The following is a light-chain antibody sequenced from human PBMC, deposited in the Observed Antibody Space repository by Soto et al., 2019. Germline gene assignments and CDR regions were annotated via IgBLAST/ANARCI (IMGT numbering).Light chain of an antibody. Sequence: QPVLTQPPSVSGAPGQRVTISCSGSSSNIGAGYDVHWFQQLPGTAPKLLIYTNNNRPSGVPDRFSGSKSATSASLAITGLQAEDEADYYCQSYDISLSAYVFGTGTKLTVL. J-gene: IGLJ1*01. CDR2: TNN. V-gene: IGLV1-40*01. CDR1: SSNIGAGYD. CDR3: QSYDISLSAYV.